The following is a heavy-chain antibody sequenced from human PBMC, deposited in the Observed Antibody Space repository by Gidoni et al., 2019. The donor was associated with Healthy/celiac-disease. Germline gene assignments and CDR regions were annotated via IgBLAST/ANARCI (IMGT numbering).Heavy chain of an antibody. D-gene: IGHD6-6*01. V-gene: IGHV4-34*01. CDR2: IHHSGST. CDR1: GGSFSGYY. Sequence: QVQLQQWGAELLKPSETLSRTCAVDGGSFSGYYWSWIRQPPGQGLEWIGEIHHSGSTNYNPSLKSRVTISVDTSKNQFSLKLSSVTAADTAVYYCARACLSSSSSKYYFDYWGQGTLVTVSS. CDR3: ARACLSSSSSKYYFDY. J-gene: IGHJ4*02.